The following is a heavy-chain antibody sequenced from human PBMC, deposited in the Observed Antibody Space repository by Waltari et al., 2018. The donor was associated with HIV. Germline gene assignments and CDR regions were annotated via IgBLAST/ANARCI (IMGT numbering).Heavy chain of an antibody. V-gene: IGHV3-48*01. D-gene: IGHD4-17*01. J-gene: IGHJ5*02. CDR3: ARGGGYGDYRFDP. CDR2: IRSDGSTI. CDR1: GFTFSDYN. Sequence: EVQLVESGGGLVQPGGSLRLSCAVSGFTFSDYNMNWVRQAPGKVLGWGANIRSDGSTIYYADSVKGRFTISRDNAKNSLYLQMNSLRAEDTAVYYCARGGGYGDYRFDPWGQGTLVTVSS.